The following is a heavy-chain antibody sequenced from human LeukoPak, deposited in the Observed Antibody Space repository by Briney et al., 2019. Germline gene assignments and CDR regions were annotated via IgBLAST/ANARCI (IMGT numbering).Heavy chain of an antibody. D-gene: IGHD2-2*03. Sequence: GSLRLSCAASGFTFSSYGMSWVRQAPGKGLEWVSGISGSGSGTYYADSVKGRFTISRDNSKNTLHLQMNSLRAEDTAVYYCATHGSAHYYMDVWGKGTTVTISS. CDR2: ISGSGSGT. CDR1: GFTFSSYG. V-gene: IGHV3-23*01. CDR3: ATHGSAHYYMDV. J-gene: IGHJ6*03.